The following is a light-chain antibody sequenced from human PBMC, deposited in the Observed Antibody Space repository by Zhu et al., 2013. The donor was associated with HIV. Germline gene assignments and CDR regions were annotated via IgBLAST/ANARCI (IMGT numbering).Light chain of an antibody. CDR3: AAWDGSLNVGV. CDR1: SSDIGGYNS. CDR2: EVN. J-gene: IGLJ3*02. Sequence: QSDLTQPAAVSGAPGQSITISCSGTSSDIGGYNSVSWYQQLPGKAPKLVIYEVNHLPSGVPYRFSGSKSGNVASLTISELQAEDEADYYCAAWDGSLNVGVFGGGTKLTVL. V-gene: IGLV2-14*01.